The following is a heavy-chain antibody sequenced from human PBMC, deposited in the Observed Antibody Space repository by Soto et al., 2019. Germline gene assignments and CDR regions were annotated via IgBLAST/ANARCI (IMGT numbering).Heavy chain of an antibody. CDR2: IYYSGST. CDR1: GGSISSSSYY. Sequence: SETLSLTCTVSGGSISSSSYYWGWIRQPPGKGLEWIGSIYYSGSTYYNPSLKSRVTISVDTSKNQFSLKLSSVTAADTAVYYCARSGSLTTTARAFDIWGQGTMVTVSS. J-gene: IGHJ3*02. D-gene: IGHD1-1*01. V-gene: IGHV4-39*01. CDR3: ARSGSLTTTARAFDI.